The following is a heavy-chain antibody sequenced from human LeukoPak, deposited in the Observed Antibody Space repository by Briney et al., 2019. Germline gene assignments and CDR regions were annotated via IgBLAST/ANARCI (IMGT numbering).Heavy chain of an antibody. CDR2: LKPRRGNA. Sequence: ASVTVSCKASGYTFTSYSNNWVRKATGQGLEWMGWLKPRRGNAVYLQKFQSRLTITTDTSTDTVYMELSSLRSDDTAVYYCARDRYYYCSGSYYFDYWGQGTLVTVSS. D-gene: IGHD3-10*01. V-gene: IGHV1-8*03. CDR3: ARDRYYYCSGSYYFDY. CDR1: GYTFTSYS. J-gene: IGHJ4*02.